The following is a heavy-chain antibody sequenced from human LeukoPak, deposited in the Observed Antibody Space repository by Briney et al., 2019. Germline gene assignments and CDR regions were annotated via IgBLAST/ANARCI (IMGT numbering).Heavy chain of an antibody. CDR2: ISYDGSNN. CDR3: ARGDGYNFFDY. J-gene: IGHJ4*02. D-gene: IGHD5-24*01. CDR1: GFTFSSYA. V-gene: IGHV3-30-3*01. Sequence: GGSLRLSCAASGFTFSSYAMHWVRQAPGKGLEWVAVISYDGSNNYYADSVKGRFTISRDNSKNTLYLQMNSLRAEDTAVYYCARGDGYNFFDYWGQGTLVTVSS.